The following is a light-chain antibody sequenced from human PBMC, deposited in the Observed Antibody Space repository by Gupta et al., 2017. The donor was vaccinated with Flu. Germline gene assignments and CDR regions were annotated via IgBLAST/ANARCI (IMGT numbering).Light chain of an antibody. V-gene: IGKV1-27*01. CDR1: QGISNY. CDR2: AAS. Sequence: PSSLSASVGDRVTITCRASQGISNYVAWYQQKPGKVPKLLIYAASTLQSGVPSRFSGSGSGTDFTLTISSLQPEDVATYYCQKYNSALGTFGQGTKVEIK. J-gene: IGKJ1*01. CDR3: QKYNSALGT.